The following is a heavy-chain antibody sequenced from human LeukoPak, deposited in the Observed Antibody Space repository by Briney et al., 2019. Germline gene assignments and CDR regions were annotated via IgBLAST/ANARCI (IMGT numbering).Heavy chain of an antibody. V-gene: IGHV3-23*01. CDR3: AKGSESRDGYNEGTDAFDI. CDR2: ISGSGGST. J-gene: IGHJ3*02. CDR1: GFTFSSYA. Sequence: PGGSLRLSCAASGFTFSSYAMSWVRQAPGKGLEWVSAISGSGGSTYYADSVKGRFTISRDNSKNTLYLQMNSLRAEDTAVYYCAKGSESRDGYNEGTDAFDIWGQGTMVTVSS. D-gene: IGHD5-24*01.